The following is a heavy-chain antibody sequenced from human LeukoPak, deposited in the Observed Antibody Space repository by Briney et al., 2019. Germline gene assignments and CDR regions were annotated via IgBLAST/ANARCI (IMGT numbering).Heavy chain of an antibody. V-gene: IGHV4-4*07. CDR1: GGSISSYH. J-gene: IGHJ4*02. CDR3: ARDGCSSTSCYPGDY. Sequence: SETLSLTCTVSGGSISSYHWSWIRQPAGKGLEWIGRMYTSGSTNYNPSLKSRVTMSIDTSKNQFSLKLSSVTAADTAVYYCARDGCSSTSCYPGDYWGQGTLVTVSS. D-gene: IGHD2-2*01. CDR2: MYTSGST.